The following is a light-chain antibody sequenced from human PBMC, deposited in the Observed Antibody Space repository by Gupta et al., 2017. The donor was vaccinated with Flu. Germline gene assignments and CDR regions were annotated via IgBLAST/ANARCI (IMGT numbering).Light chain of an antibody. CDR1: KLGDKY. CDR2: QDS. CDR3: QAWDSSTVV. J-gene: IGLJ2*01. Sequence: SPGQTASITCSGDKLGDKYACWYQQKPGQSPVLVIYQDSKRPSGIPERFSGSNSGSTATLTISGTQAMDEADYYCQAWDSSTVVFGGGTKLTVL. V-gene: IGLV3-1*01.